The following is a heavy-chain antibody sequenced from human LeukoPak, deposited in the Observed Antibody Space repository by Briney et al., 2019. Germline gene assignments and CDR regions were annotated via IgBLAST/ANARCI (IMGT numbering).Heavy chain of an antibody. J-gene: IGHJ3*02. V-gene: IGHV1-46*01. D-gene: IGHD2-21*02. Sequence: ASVKVSCKASGYTFTSYYMHWVRQAPGQGLEWMGIINPSGGSTSYAQKFQGRVTMTRDTSTSTVYMELNSLGFEDTAVYYCARIWANCGGDCYSEEAFDIWGQGTMVAVSS. CDR1: GYTFTSYY. CDR3: ARIWANCGGDCYSEEAFDI. CDR2: INPSGGST.